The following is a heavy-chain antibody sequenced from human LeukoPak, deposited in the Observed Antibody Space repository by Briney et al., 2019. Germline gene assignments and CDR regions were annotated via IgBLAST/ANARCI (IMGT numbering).Heavy chain of an antibody. V-gene: IGHV4-4*07. D-gene: IGHD3-22*01. CDR1: GGSISSYY. CDR2: IYTSGST. Sequence: SETLSLTCTVSGGSISSYYWSWIRQPAGKGLEWIGRIYTSGSTNYNPSLKSRVTMSVDTSKNQFSLKLSSVTAADTAVYYCARETQFYDSSGYPDYWGQRTLVTVSS. CDR3: ARETQFYDSSGYPDY. J-gene: IGHJ4*02.